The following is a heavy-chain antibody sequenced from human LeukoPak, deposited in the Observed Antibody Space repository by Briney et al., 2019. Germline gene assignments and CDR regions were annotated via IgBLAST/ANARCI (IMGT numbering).Heavy chain of an antibody. CDR1: GGSFSGYY. CDR2: INHSGST. CDR3: ARDNTNSSGYLQH. Sequence: SETLSLTCAVYGGSFSGYYWSWIRQPPGKGLEWIGEINHSGSTNYNPSLKSRVTISVDTSKNQFSLKLSSVTAADTAVYYCARDNTNSSGYLQHWGQGTLVTVSS. J-gene: IGHJ1*01. V-gene: IGHV4-34*01. D-gene: IGHD3-22*01.